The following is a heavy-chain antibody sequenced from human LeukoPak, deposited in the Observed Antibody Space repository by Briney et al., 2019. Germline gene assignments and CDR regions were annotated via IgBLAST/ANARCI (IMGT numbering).Heavy chain of an antibody. CDR3: ARDLLGSATGYSSGAWDY. D-gene: IGHD3-9*01. J-gene: IGHJ4*02. CDR1: GGTFSSNA. CDR2: IIPIFGTA. V-gene: IGHV1-69*13. Sequence: GASVKVSCKASGGTFSSNAISWVRQAPGQGLEWMGWIIPIFGTANYAQKFQGRLTITADESTSTAYMELSSLRAEDTAMYYCARDLLGSATGYSSGAWDYWGQGTLVTVSS.